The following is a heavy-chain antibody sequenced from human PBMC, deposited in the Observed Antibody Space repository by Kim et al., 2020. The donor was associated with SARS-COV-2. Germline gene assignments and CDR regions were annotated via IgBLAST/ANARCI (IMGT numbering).Heavy chain of an antibody. CDR2: ISSSSSYI. V-gene: IGHV3-21*01. D-gene: IGHD6-13*01. CDR3: ASDSSSYL. J-gene: IGHJ4*02. Sequence: GGSLRLSCAASGFTFSSYSMNWVRQAPGKGLEWVSSISSSSSYIYHADSVKGRFTISRDNAKNSLYLQMNSLRAEDTAVYYCASDSSSYLWGQGTLVTVSS. CDR1: GFTFSSYS.